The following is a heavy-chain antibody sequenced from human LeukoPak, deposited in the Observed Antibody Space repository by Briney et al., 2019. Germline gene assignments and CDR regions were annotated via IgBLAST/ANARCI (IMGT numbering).Heavy chain of an antibody. D-gene: IGHD3-22*01. CDR1: GGSISSYY. V-gene: IGHV4-59*01. Sequence: SETLSLSCTVSGGSISSYYWSWIRQPPGKGLEWSGYIYYSGSTNYNPSLKSRVTISVDTSKNQFSLKLSSVTAADTAVYYCARVGYYYDSSGYSGPWFDPWGQGTLVTVSS. J-gene: IGHJ5*02. CDR2: IYYSGST. CDR3: ARVGYYYDSSGYSGPWFDP.